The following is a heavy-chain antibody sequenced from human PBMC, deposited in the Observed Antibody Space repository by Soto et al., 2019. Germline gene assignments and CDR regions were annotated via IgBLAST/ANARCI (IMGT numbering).Heavy chain of an antibody. Sequence: ASVKVSCKASGYTLTSYDINWVRQATGQGLEWMGWRNPNSGNTGYAQKFQGRVTMTRNTSISTAYMELSSLRSEDTAVYYCARGKAVTTTLYYYYYYMDVWGKGTTVTVSS. V-gene: IGHV1-8*01. D-gene: IGHD4-17*01. CDR2: RNPNSGNT. CDR1: GYTLTSYD. CDR3: ARGKAVTTTLYYYYYYMDV. J-gene: IGHJ6*03.